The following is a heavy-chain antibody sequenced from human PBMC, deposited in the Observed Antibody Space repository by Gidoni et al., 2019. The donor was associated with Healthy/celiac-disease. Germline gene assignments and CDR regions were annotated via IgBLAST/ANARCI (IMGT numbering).Heavy chain of an antibody. J-gene: IGHJ3*02. D-gene: IGHD3-22*01. V-gene: IGHV3-23*01. CDR1: GFTFSRYA. Sequence: EVQLLESGGGLVQPGGSLRLSCAASGFTFSRYAMRWVRQAPGKGLDWVSAISGSGGSTYYADSVKCRFTISTDNSKNTLYLQMNSLRAEDTAVYYCAKVRYYDSSGYYSDAFDIWGQGTMVTVSS. CDR2: ISGSGGST. CDR3: AKVRYYDSSGYYSDAFDI.